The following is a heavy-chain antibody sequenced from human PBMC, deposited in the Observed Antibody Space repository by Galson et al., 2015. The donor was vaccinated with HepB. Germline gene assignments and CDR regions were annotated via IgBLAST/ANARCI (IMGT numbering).Heavy chain of an antibody. V-gene: IGHV3-30*18. CDR2: ISYDGSNK. Sequence: SLRLSCAASGFTFSSYGMHWVRQAPGKGLEWVAVISYDGSNKYYADSVKGRFTISRDNSKNTLYLQMNSLRAGDTAVYYCAKAGGYGGKGPVGYWGQGTLVTVSS. CDR1: GFTFSSYG. D-gene: IGHD4-23*01. J-gene: IGHJ4*02. CDR3: AKAGGYGGKGPVGY.